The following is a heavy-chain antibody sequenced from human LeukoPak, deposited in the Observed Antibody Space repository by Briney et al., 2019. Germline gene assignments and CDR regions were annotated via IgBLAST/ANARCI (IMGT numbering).Heavy chain of an antibody. CDR2: IYYSGST. J-gene: IGHJ4*02. Sequence: PSETLSLTCTVSGGSISSGGYYWSWIRQHPGKGLEWIGYIYYSGSTYYNPSLKSRVTISVDTSKNQFSLKLSSVTAADTAVYYCARDRQQLVRGDYFDYWGQGILVTVSS. V-gene: IGHV4-31*03. CDR3: ARDRQQLVRGDYFDY. CDR1: GGSISSGGYY. D-gene: IGHD6-13*01.